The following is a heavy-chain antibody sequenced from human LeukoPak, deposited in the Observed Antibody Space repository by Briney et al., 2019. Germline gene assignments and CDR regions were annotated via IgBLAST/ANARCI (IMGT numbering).Heavy chain of an antibody. Sequence: PSETLSLTYTVSGGSISSGSYYWSWIGQPAGKGLEWIGRIYTSGSTNYNPSLKIRVTISVDTSKNQFSLKLSSVTAADTAVYYCARDKGGELPSFDYWGQGTLVTVSS. CDR1: GGSISSGSYY. V-gene: IGHV4-61*02. CDR2: IYTSGST. J-gene: IGHJ4*02. D-gene: IGHD1-26*01. CDR3: ARDKGGELPSFDY.